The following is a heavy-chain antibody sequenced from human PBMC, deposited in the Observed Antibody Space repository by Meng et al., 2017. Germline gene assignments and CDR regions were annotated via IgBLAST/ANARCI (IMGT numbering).Heavy chain of an antibody. CDR1: GYTLTELS. J-gene: IGHJ4*02. V-gene: IGHV1-24*01. CDR3: ATSGGQRWLQLSPYFDY. D-gene: IGHD5-24*01. CDR2: LDPEDGET. Sequence: ASVKVSCKVSGYTLTELSMHRVRQAPGKGLEWMGGLDPEDGETIYAQKFQGRVTMTEDTSTDTAYMELSSLRSEDTAVYYCATSGGQRWLQLSPYFDYWGQGTLVTVSS.